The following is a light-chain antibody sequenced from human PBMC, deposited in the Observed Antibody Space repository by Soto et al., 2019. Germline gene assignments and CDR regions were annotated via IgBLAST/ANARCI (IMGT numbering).Light chain of an antibody. V-gene: IGKV3-20*01. CDR1: QILNGGS. Sequence: EIVLTQSPGTLSLSPGDRAALSCRTTQILNGGSLAWYQVKPGQAPRLLMYDSSIRAAGVPNRFSGSGSRTDFTLTISRLETEDFAVYYCQLYGSSPELTFGGGTKVEIK. J-gene: IGKJ4*01. CDR3: QLYGSSPELT. CDR2: DSS.